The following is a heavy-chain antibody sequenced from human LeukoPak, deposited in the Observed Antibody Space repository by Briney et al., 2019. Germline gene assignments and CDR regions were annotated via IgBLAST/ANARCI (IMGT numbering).Heavy chain of an antibody. Sequence: PGGSLRLSCAASGFTFSSYEMNWVRQAPGKGLEWVSYIGSSGTTCYADSVKGRFTISRDNAKNTLYLQMNSLRVEDTAVYYCRGDSSGYGYWGQGSLVTVSS. D-gene: IGHD3-22*01. CDR3: RGDSSGYGY. J-gene: IGHJ4*02. V-gene: IGHV3-48*03. CDR2: IGSSGTT. CDR1: GFTFSSYE.